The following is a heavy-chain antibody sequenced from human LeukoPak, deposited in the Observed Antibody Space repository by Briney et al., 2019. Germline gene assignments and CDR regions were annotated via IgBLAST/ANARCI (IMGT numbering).Heavy chain of an antibody. Sequence: GGSLRLSCAASGFSLSTYGVSWVRQPPGKGLEWVSGITGTGGSTYYADSVKGRFTVSRDTSKNTLYLQMNSLRAEDTAIYYCAKGHGTAVAGFYYWGQGTLVTVSP. V-gene: IGHV3-23*01. D-gene: IGHD6-19*01. CDR1: GFSLSTYG. CDR3: AKGHGTAVAGFYY. CDR2: ITGTGGST. J-gene: IGHJ4*02.